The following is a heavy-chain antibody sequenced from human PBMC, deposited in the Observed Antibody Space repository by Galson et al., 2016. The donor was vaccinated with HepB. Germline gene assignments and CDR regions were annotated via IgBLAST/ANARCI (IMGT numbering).Heavy chain of an antibody. J-gene: IGHJ4*02. Sequence: SETLSLTCPVSGVSISNDYWSWVRQSPGKGLEWVGWIGYIDDSLTTNYNPSLKSRITISLDTSKNQFSLNLNSVTAADTAVYFCARGGPSSRFFDYWGQGTLVTVSS. CDR1: GVSISNDY. V-gene: IGHV4-59*01. CDR2: IDDSLTT. CDR3: ARGGPSSRFFDY. D-gene: IGHD2-2*01.